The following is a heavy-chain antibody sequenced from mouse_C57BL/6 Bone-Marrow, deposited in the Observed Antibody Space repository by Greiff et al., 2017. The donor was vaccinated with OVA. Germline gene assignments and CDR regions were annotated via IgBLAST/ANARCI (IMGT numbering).Heavy chain of an antibody. Sequence: VKLMESGAELARPGASVKLSCKASGYTFTSYGISWVKQRTGQGLEWIGEIYPRSGNTYYNEKFKGKATLTADKSSSTAYMELRSLTSEDSAVYFCAREGYWVDYWGQGTTLTVSS. V-gene: IGHV1-81*01. CDR3: AREGYWVDY. CDR1: GYTFTSYG. J-gene: IGHJ2*01. D-gene: IGHD3-1*01. CDR2: IYPRSGNT.